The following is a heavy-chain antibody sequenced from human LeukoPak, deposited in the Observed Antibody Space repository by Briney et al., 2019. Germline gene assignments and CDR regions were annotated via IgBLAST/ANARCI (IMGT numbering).Heavy chain of an antibody. CDR2: VKHDGSEK. V-gene: IGHV3-7*03. CDR3: AKDRGDYLLDY. CDR1: GLTFSTYW. D-gene: IGHD4-17*01. J-gene: IGHJ4*02. Sequence: TGGSLRLSCAVSGLTFSTYWMSWVRQAAGQGLEWVANVKHDGSEKYYVDSVKGRFTISRDNSKNTLYLQMNSLRAEDTAVYYCAKDRGDYLLDYWGQGTLVTVSS.